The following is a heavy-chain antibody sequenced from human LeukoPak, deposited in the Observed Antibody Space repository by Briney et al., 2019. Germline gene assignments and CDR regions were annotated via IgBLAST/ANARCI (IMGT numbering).Heavy chain of an antibody. J-gene: IGHJ4*02. CDR1: GVSSSNYY. CDR2: MYYSGIT. V-gene: IGHV4-39*01. Sequence: SETLSLTCTVSGVSSSNYYWGWIRQPPGKGLEWIGTMYYSGITYYNPSLRSRVTISVDTSKNQFSLKVGSVTATDTAVYYCARRYHDSSDYYYELDYWGQGTLVTVSS. D-gene: IGHD3-22*01. CDR3: ARRYHDSSDYYYELDY.